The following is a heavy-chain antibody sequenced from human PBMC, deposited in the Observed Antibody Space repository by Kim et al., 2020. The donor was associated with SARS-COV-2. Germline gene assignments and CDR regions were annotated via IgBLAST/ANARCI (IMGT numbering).Heavy chain of an antibody. CDR2: INAGNGNT. J-gene: IGHJ6*02. V-gene: IGHV1-3*01. D-gene: IGHD2-2*01. Sequence: ASVKVSCKASGYTFTSYAMHWVRQAPGQRLEWMGWINAGNGNTKYSQKFQGRVTITRDTSASTAYMELSSLRSEDTAVYYCARSPIVVVPAAISDYYYGMDVWGQGTTVTVSS. CDR3: ARSPIVVVPAAISDYYYGMDV. CDR1: GYTFTSYA.